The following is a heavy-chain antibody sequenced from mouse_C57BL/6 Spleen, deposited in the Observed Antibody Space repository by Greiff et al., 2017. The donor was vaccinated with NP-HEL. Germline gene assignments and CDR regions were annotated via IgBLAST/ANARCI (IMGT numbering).Heavy chain of an antibody. CDR1: GYTFTSYT. CDR3: ARTGYYYAMDY. D-gene: IGHD4-1*01. Sequence: QVQLKESGAELARPGASVKMSCKASGYTFTSYTMHWVKQRPGQGLEWIGYINPSSGYTKYNQKFKDKATLTADKSSSTAYMQLSSLTSEDSAVYYCARTGYYYAMDYWGQGTSVTVSS. V-gene: IGHV1-4*01. CDR2: INPSSGYT. J-gene: IGHJ4*01.